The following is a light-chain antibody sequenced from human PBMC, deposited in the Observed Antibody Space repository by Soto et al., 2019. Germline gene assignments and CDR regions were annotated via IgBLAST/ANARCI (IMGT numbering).Light chain of an antibody. Sequence: QSVLTQPPSASGTPGQRVTISCSGSTSNIGSETVNWYQQLPGTAPKLLIYTNNQRPSGVPYRFSGSKSGTSASLAISGLQSEDEANYYCGAWDDSQNGPVFGGGTKLTVL. V-gene: IGLV1-44*01. CDR1: TSNIGSET. CDR3: GAWDDSQNGPV. CDR2: TNN. J-gene: IGLJ2*01.